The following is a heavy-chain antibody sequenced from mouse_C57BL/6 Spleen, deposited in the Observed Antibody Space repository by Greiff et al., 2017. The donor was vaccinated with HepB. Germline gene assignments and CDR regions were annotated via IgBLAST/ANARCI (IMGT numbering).Heavy chain of an antibody. Sequence: QVQLQQSGAELVRPGASVTLSCKASGYTFTDYEMHWVKQTPVHGLEWIGALDPETGGTAYNQKFKGKAILTADKSSSTAYMELRSLTSEDSAVYYCTSSYYSNYGFAYWGQGTLVTVSA. J-gene: IGHJ3*01. D-gene: IGHD2-5*01. CDR2: LDPETGGT. CDR3: TSSYYSNYGFAY. CDR1: GYTFTDYE. V-gene: IGHV1-15*01.